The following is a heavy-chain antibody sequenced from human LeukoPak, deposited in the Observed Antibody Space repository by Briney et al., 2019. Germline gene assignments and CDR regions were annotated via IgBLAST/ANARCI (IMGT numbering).Heavy chain of an antibody. V-gene: IGHV3-23*01. CDR1: GFTFSNAW. CDR2: ISGSDDFT. J-gene: IGHJ4*02. Sequence: RAGGSLRLSCATSGFTFSNAWMNWVRQAPGKGLEWVSIISGSDDFTYYADSVKGRLTITRDNSKNTLHLQMNSLRAEDTAVYYCAKDRRVTPAGVWDYWGQGTLVTVSS. CDR3: AKDRRVTPAGVWDY. D-gene: IGHD4-23*01.